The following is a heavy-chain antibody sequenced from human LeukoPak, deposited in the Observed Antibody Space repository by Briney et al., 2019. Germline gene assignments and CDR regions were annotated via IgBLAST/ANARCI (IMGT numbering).Heavy chain of an antibody. CDR1: GYTFTNYG. Sequence: ASVKVSCKASGYTFTNYGISWVRQAPGQGLEWMGWISAYNGNTNYAQKLQGRVTMTTDTSTSTAYMELRSLRSDDTAVYYCARDRQDSSGYYSALNAFDIWGQETMVTVSS. J-gene: IGHJ3*02. V-gene: IGHV1-18*01. D-gene: IGHD3-22*01. CDR2: ISAYNGNT. CDR3: ARDRQDSSGYYSALNAFDI.